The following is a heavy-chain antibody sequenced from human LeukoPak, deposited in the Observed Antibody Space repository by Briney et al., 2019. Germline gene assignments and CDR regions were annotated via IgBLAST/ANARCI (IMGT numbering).Heavy chain of an antibody. CDR3: AKVEERYFDWLPNPFDY. J-gene: IGHJ4*02. V-gene: IGHV3-23*01. CDR2: ISDSGNT. Sequence: GGSLRLSCAASGFTLSSYAMSWVRQAPGKGLEWVSAISDSGNTYHADSVKGRFTISRDSSKNTLFLQMNRLRPEDAAVYYCAKVEERYFDWLPNPFDYWGQGTLVTVSS. CDR1: GFTLSSYA. D-gene: IGHD3-9*01.